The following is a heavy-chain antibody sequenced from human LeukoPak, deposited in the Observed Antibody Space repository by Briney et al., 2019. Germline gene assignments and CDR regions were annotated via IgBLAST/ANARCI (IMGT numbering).Heavy chain of an antibody. CDR1: SCTFTNYG. CDR2: ISAYNGNT. J-gene: IGHJ3*02. CDR3: ARTGGWATDDYKADAFDI. Sequence: ASVKVSCKASSCTFTNYGITCVRQAPGQGLEWMGWISAYNGNTNYAQKVQGRVTMTADTSTSTAYMELRSLRSDDTAVYYCARTGGWATDDYKADAFDIWGQGTMVTVSS. V-gene: IGHV1-18*01. D-gene: IGHD6-19*01.